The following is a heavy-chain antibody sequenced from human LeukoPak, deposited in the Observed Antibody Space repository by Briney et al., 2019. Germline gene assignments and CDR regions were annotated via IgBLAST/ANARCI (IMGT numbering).Heavy chain of an antibody. J-gene: IGHJ4*02. CDR3: AKAPQYDFWSGDFGY. Sequence: GGSLRLSCAASGFTFSSYGMHWVRQAPGKGLEWVSAISGSGGSTYYADSVKGRFTISRDNSKNTLYLQMNSLRAEDTAVYYCAKAPQYDFWSGDFGYWGQGTLVTVSS. D-gene: IGHD3-3*01. CDR1: GFTFSSYG. CDR2: ISGSGGST. V-gene: IGHV3-23*01.